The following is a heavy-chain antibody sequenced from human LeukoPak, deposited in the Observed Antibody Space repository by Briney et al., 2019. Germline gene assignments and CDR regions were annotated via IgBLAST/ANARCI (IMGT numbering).Heavy chain of an antibody. Sequence: ASVKVSCKASGYTFTSYGISWVRQAPGQGLEWMGWISAYNGNTNYAQKLQGRVTMTTDTSTSTAYMELRSLRSDDTAVYYCARVGYSYGATRFGAMDVWGKGTTVTVSS. CDR1: GYTFTSYG. J-gene: IGHJ6*03. CDR3: ARVGYSYGATRFGAMDV. D-gene: IGHD5-18*01. CDR2: ISAYNGNT. V-gene: IGHV1-18*01.